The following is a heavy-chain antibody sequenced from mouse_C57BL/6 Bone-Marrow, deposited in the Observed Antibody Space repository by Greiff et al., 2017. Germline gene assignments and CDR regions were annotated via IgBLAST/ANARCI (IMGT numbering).Heavy chain of an antibody. CDR2: IYWDDDK. D-gene: IGHD2-1*01. CDR1: GFSLSTSGMG. V-gene: IGHV8-12*01. CDR3: ARSHGNYDYAMDY. Sequence: QVTLKVCGPGILQSSQTLSLTCSFSGFSLSTSGMGVSWIRQPSGKGLEWLAHIYWDDDKRYNPSLKSRLTISKDTSRNQVFLKITSVDTADTATYYCARSHGNYDYAMDYWGQGTSVTVSS. J-gene: IGHJ4*01.